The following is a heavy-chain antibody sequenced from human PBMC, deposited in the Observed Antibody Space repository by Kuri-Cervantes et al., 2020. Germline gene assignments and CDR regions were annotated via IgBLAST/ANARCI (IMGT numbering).Heavy chain of an antibody. J-gene: IGHJ6*02. CDR1: GFSLNTRGMR. D-gene: IGHD3-10*01. Sequence: SGPTLVKPTQTLTLTCTFSGFSLNTRGMRVSWIRQPPGKALEWLARIDWDDDKHYTTSLRTRLTISKDTSRNQVVLTMTNVDPVDTATYYCARDYGSGYYGMDVWGQGTTVTVSS. V-gene: IGHV2-70*04. CDR3: ARDYGSGYYGMDV. CDR2: IDWDDDK.